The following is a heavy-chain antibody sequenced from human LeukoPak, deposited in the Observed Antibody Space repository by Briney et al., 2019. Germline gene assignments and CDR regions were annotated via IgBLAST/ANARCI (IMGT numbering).Heavy chain of an antibody. V-gene: IGHV3-23*01. CDR3: AKLNLGEMAYFDS. CDR2: ISVGGGDT. CDR1: GFIFSSYV. J-gene: IGHJ4*02. D-gene: IGHD2-21*01. Sequence: GGSLRLSCEASGFIFSSYVMGWVRQAPGKGLEWVSSISVGGGDTFTADSVKGRFTITRENSKNALYLQMMGLRVEDTAIYYCAKLNLGEMAYFDSWGQGILVTVSS.